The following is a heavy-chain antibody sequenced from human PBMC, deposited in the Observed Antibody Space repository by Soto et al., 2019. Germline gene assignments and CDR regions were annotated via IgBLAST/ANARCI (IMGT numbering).Heavy chain of an antibody. CDR1: GFRFSDYY. V-gene: IGHV3-7*03. Sequence: GGSLRLSCATSGFRFSDYYMTWVRLAPGKGLEWVAYIAQDGTEIYNVDSVGGRFTISRDSAKSSVYLHMNGLTAEDTALYYCARWSQAMDVWGQGTSVTVSS. CDR2: IAQDGTEI. J-gene: IGHJ6*02. D-gene: IGHD2-15*01. CDR3: ARWSQAMDV.